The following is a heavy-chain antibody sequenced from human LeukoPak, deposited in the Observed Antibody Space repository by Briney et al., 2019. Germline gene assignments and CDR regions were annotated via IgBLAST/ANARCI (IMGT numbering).Heavy chain of an antibody. D-gene: IGHD3-9*01. CDR3: ARDRRDNYDILTGIHY. Sequence: GGSLRLSCAASGFTVSTNCMTWVRQAPGKGLEWVSTIYSGGTTYYADSVMGRFTISRHNSRNTLYLQMNSLRAEDTAVYYCARDRRDNYDILTGIHYWGQGTLVTVSS. V-gene: IGHV3-53*04. CDR1: GFTVSTNC. J-gene: IGHJ4*02. CDR2: IYSGGTT.